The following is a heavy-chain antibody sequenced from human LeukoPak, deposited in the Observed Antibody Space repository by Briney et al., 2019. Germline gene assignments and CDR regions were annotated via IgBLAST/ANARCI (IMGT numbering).Heavy chain of an antibody. CDR2: ISHSGNT. V-gene: IGHV4-4*02. J-gene: IGHJ3*01. Sequence: SETLSLTCDVSGDSITNTNWWNWVRQSPGRGLKWIGEISHSGNTNYNPSLKSRVTISLDRSKKQFSLKLSSVTAADTAVYYCARSTFTNLGAAFDVWGQGTMVAVSS. CDR3: ARSTFTNLGAAFDV. CDR1: GDSITNTNW. D-gene: IGHD2-8*01.